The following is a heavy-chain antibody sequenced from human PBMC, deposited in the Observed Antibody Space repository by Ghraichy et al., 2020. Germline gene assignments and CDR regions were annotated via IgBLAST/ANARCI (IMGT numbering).Heavy chain of an antibody. V-gene: IGHV4-59*01. CDR2: IYYSGST. CDR1: GGSISSYY. CDR3: AARGYSYGLGSGGDY. Sequence: SETLSLTCTVSGGSISSYYWSWIRQPPGKGLEWIGYIYYSGSTNYNPSLKSRVTISVDTSKNQFSLKLSSVTAADTAVYYCAARGYSYGLGSGGDYWGQGTLVTVSS. D-gene: IGHD5-18*01. J-gene: IGHJ4*02.